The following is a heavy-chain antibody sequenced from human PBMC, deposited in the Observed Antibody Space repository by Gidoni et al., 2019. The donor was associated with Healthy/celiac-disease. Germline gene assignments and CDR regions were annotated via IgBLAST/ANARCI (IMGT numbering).Heavy chain of an antibody. J-gene: IGHJ2*01. CDR1: GFTFSSYG. Sequence: QVQLVESGGGVVQPGRSLRLSCAASGFTFSSYGMHWVRQAPGKGLEWVAVIWYDGSNKYYADSVKGRFTISRDNSKNTLYLQMNSLRAEDTAVYYCARDAGIVVVPGWYFDLWGRGTLVTVSS. CDR2: IWYDGSNK. V-gene: IGHV3-33*01. D-gene: IGHD3-22*01. CDR3: ARDAGIVVVPGWYFDL.